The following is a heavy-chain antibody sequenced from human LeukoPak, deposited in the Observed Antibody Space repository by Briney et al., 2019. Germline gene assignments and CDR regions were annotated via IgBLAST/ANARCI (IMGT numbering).Heavy chain of an antibody. CDR2: ISNDGSNK. V-gene: IGHV3-30*18. D-gene: IGHD2-15*01. CDR3: ANDAGHCSGGSCYRQDY. Sequence: GGSLRLSCASSGFTFSTYGLHWVRQAPGKGPEWVAVISNDGSNKYHAESVRGRFTISRDNSKNTLYLQMNSLRAEDTAVYYCANDAGHCSGGSCYRQDYWGQGTLVTVSS. J-gene: IGHJ4*02. CDR1: GFTFSTYG.